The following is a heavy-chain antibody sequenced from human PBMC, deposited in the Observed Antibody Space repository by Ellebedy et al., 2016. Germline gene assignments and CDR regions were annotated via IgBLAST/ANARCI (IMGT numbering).Heavy chain of an antibody. J-gene: IGHJ5*02. CDR2: INSDGSST. D-gene: IGHD3-3*01. CDR1: GFTFSSYW. CDR3: AREVTIFGVVIQYNWFDP. V-gene: IGHV3-74*01. Sequence: GGSLRLXCAASGFTFSSYWMHWVRQAPGKGLVWVSRINSDGSSTSYADSVKGRFTISRDNAKNTLYLQMNSLRAEDTAVYYCAREVTIFGVVIQYNWFDPWGQGTLVTVSS.